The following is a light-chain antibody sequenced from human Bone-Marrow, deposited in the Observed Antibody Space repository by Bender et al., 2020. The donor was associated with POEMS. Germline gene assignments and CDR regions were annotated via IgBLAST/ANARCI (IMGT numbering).Light chain of an antibody. Sequence: QSVLTQPPSASGTPGQRVTISCSGSSSNIGTNPVNWYQQLPGTAPKLLIYINNQRPSGVPDRFSGSKSGTSASLAISGLQSEDEADYYCCSYAGSSTYAVFGGGTQLTVL. CDR3: CSYAGSSTYAV. CDR1: SSNIGTNP. J-gene: IGLJ7*01. V-gene: IGLV1-44*01. CDR2: INN.